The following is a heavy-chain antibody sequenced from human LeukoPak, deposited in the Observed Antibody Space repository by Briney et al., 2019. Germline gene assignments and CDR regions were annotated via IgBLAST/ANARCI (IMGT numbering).Heavy chain of an antibody. V-gene: IGHV1-2*02. Sequence: GASVKVSCKASGYTFTSYGISWLRQAPGQGLEWMGWINPSRGGTNYAQKFQTRVTMTRDTSIATTYMELNRLTSDDTAVYFCAREMDSSEAFDIWGQGTLVTVSS. J-gene: IGHJ3*02. CDR3: AREMDSSEAFDI. D-gene: IGHD3-22*01. CDR2: INPSRGGT. CDR1: GYTFTSYG.